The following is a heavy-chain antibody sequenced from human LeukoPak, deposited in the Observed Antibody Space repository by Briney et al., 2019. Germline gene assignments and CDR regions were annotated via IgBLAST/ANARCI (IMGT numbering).Heavy chain of an antibody. V-gene: IGHV3-30*19. J-gene: IGHJ4*02. CDR1: GFSFSSYG. CDR2: VSFDGSNI. CDR3: ARAFTYYYDSNDYWASYYFDY. Sequence: GGSLRLSCAASGFSFSSYGMQWVRQAPGKGLEWVAFVSFDGSNIHYADSVKGRFTISRDNSKNTLFLHVNTLRPEDTAVYYCARAFTYYYDSNDYWASYYFDYWGQGTLVTVSS. D-gene: IGHD3-22*01.